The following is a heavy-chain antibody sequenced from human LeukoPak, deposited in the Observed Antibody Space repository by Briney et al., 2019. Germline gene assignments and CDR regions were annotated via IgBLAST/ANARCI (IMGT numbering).Heavy chain of an antibody. CDR2: ISSSSSYT. CDR1: GFTFSSYS. D-gene: IGHD3-10*01. J-gene: IGHJ4*02. Sequence: GGSLRLSCAASGFTFSSYSMNWVRQAPGKGLEWVSSISSSSSYTYYADSVKGRFTISRDNAKNSLHLQMNSLRAEDTAVYYCADQKGNYWGQGTLVTVSS. CDR3: ADQKGNY. V-gene: IGHV3-21*01.